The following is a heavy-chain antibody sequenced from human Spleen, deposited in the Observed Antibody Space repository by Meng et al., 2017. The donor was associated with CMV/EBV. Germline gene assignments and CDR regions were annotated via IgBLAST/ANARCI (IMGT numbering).Heavy chain of an antibody. V-gene: IGHV3-48*03. CDR3: ARNYRYSYGFES. Sequence: LSLTCAASGFPFNNYEMNWVRQAPGKGLEWVSFINADASTIYDADSVKGRFSISRENAKSSLFLQMNSLRAEDTAVYYCARNYRYSYGFESWGQGTLVTVSS. J-gene: IGHJ4*02. D-gene: IGHD5-18*01. CDR1: GFPFNNYE. CDR2: INADASTI.